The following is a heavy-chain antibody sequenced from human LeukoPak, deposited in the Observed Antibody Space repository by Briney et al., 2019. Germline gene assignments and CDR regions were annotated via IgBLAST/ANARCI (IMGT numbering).Heavy chain of an antibody. V-gene: IGHV1-8*01. J-gene: IGHJ4*02. CDR3: ATSPIFGVVTKTIDY. CDR1: GYTFTSYD. D-gene: IGHD3-3*01. CDR2: MNPNSGNT. Sequence: ASVKVSCKASGYTFTSYDINWVRQATGQGLEWMGWMNPNSGNTGYAQRFQGRVTMTEDTSTDAAYMELSSLRSEDTAVYYCATSPIFGVVTKTIDYWGQGTLVTVSS.